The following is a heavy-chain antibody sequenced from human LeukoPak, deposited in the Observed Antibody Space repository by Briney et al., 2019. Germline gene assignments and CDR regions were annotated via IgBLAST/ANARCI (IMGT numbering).Heavy chain of an antibody. Sequence: SETLSLTCAVYGGSFSGYYWSWIRQPPGKGLEWIGEINHSGSTNYNPSLKSRVTISVDTSKNQFSLKLSSVTAADTAVYYCARIARYYYGSGSRQGFDPWGQGTLVTVSS. D-gene: IGHD3-10*01. CDR2: INHSGST. CDR1: GGSFSGYY. J-gene: IGHJ5*02. CDR3: ARIARYYYGSGSRQGFDP. V-gene: IGHV4-34*01.